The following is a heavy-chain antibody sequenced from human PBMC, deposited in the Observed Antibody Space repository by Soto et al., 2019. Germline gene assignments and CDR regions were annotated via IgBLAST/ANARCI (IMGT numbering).Heavy chain of an antibody. CDR3: ARDKIFGVVLYYYYGMDV. J-gene: IGHJ6*02. Sequence: PSETLSLTCAVSGGSISSSNWWSWVRQPPGKGLEWIGEIYHSGSTNYNPSLKSRVTISVDKSKNQFSLKLSSVTAADTAVYYCARDKIFGVVLYYYYGMDVWGQGTTVTVSS. V-gene: IGHV4-4*02. CDR2: IYHSGST. CDR1: GGSISSSNW. D-gene: IGHD3-3*01.